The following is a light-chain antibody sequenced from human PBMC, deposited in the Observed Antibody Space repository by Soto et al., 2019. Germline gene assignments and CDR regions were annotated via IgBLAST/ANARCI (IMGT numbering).Light chain of an antibody. J-gene: IGLJ1*01. CDR3: CSYARIYIYV. CDR2: DVS. CDR1: NSDVGGYNY. Sequence: QSVLSQPRSVSGSPGQSITISFTGTNSDVGGYNYVSWYQQHPGKAPKLMIYDVSKRPSGVPDRFSGSKSGNTASLTISGLQAEDEADYYYCSYARIYIYVFGTGTKVTVL. V-gene: IGLV2-11*01.